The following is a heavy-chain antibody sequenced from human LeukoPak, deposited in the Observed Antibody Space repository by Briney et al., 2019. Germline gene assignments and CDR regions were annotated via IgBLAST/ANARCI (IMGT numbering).Heavy chain of an antibody. J-gene: IGHJ4*02. CDR2: INQSGST. V-gene: IGHV4-34*01. CDR3: VRGAAGGRAGFDY. Sequence: SETLSLTCAVYGGSFSGDFWSWIRQPPGDRLEWIGEINQSGSTNYNPSLKSRVTISVDTSKNQFSLKLSSVTPEDTAVYYCVRGAAGGRAGFDYWGQGTLVTVSS. D-gene: IGHD6-13*01. CDR1: GGSFSGDF.